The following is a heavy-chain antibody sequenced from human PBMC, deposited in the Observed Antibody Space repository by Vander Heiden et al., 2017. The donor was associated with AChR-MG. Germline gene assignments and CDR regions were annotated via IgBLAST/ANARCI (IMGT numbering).Heavy chain of an antibody. J-gene: IGHJ6*02. CDR1: GFTFSSYG. CDR2: IWYDGSNK. V-gene: IGHV3-33*01. CDR3: AREPTAMVTRMYYYYYGMDV. Sequence: QVQLVESGGGVVQPGRSLRLSCAASGFTFSSYGMPWVRQAPGKGLEWVAVIWYDGSNKYYADSVKGRFTISRDNSKNTLYLQMNSLRAEDTAVYYCAREPTAMVTRMYYYYYGMDVWGQGTTVTVSS. D-gene: IGHD5-18*01.